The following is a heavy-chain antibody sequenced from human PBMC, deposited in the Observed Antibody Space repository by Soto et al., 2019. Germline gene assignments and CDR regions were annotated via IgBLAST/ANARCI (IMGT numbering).Heavy chain of an antibody. J-gene: IGHJ6*04. CDR2: ISGSGSTI. D-gene: IGHD3-22*01. V-gene: IGHV3-48*03. Sequence: PGGSLRLSCAASGFTFSGYEMNWVRQAPGKGLEWVSYISGSGSTIYYADSVKGRFTISRDNAKDSLYLQMNSLRAEDTAVYYCAREVVVFGVIIPTTMDVWGKGTTVTVSS. CDR3: AREVVVFGVIIPTTMDV. CDR1: GFTFSGYE.